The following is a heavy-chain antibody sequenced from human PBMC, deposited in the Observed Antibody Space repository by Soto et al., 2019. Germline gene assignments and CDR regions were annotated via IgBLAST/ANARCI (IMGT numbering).Heavy chain of an antibody. Sequence: PSETLSLTCTVSGAYVSATGYYWSWIRQYPGKGLEWIGYIDSSGSSYYSPSLRGPLSLSVDTSKTQFSLKLTSVTAPDTAVYYCTRVQRFCHARWGQGTLVTVSS. CDR3: TRVQRFCHAR. V-gene: IGHV4-31*01. J-gene: IGHJ4*02. CDR1: GAYVSATGYY. D-gene: IGHD3-3*01. CDR2: IDSSGSS.